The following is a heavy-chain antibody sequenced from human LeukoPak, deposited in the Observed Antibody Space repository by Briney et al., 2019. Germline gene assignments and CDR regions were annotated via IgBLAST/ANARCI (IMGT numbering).Heavy chain of an antibody. Sequence: PGGSLRLSCAASGFTFSTYAMSWVRQAPGKGLEWVSSISGSGVSTYYADSVKGRFTISRDNSKNTLYLQMNSLRAEDTAVYYCAKDYCGSDCYGAFDIWGQGTVVTVSS. D-gene: IGHD2-21*02. CDR3: AKDYCGSDCYGAFDI. CDR1: GFTFSTYA. V-gene: IGHV3-23*01. CDR2: ISGSGVST. J-gene: IGHJ3*02.